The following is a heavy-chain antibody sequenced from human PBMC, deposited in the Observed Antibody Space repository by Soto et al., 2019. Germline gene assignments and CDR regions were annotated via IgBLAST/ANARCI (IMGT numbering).Heavy chain of an antibody. CDR1: GGSISSYY. J-gene: IGHJ4*02. D-gene: IGHD4-4*01. CDR2: IYYSGST. Sequence: SETLSLTCTVSGGSISSYYWSWIRQPPGKGLEWIGYIYYSGSTNYNPSLKSRVTISIDTSKNQFSLKLSSVTAAETAVYYCARGKPVSKFDYWGQGTLVTVSS. V-gene: IGHV4-59*01. CDR3: ARGKPVSKFDY.